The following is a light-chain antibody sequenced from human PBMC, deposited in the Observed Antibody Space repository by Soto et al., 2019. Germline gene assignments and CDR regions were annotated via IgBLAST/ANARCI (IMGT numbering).Light chain of an antibody. Sequence: EIVMTQSPATLSVSPGERATLSCRASQSVSSNLAWYQQKPGQAPRLLIYGASTRATGIPARFSGSGSGTDFTLTITSLEPEDFAVYYCQQYGSSGTFGEGTRLEI. CDR3: QQYGSSGT. V-gene: IGKV3-15*01. CDR1: QSVSSN. CDR2: GAS. J-gene: IGKJ5*01.